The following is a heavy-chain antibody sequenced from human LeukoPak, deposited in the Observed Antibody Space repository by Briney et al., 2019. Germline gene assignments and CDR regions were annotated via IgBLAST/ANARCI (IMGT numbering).Heavy chain of an antibody. CDR3: ARANIPWFDP. Sequence: PSETLSLTCTVSGGSISSSGYYWGWIRQPPGKGLEWIGYIYHSGSTYYNPSLKSRVTISVDRSKNQFSLKLSSVTAADTAVYYCARANIPWFDPWGQGTLVTVSS. CDR2: IYHSGST. J-gene: IGHJ5*02. D-gene: IGHD2/OR15-2a*01. V-gene: IGHV4-30-2*01. CDR1: GGSISSSGYY.